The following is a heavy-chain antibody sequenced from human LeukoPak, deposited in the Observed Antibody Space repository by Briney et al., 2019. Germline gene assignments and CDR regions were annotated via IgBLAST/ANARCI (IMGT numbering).Heavy chain of an antibody. CDR1: GYTFTDYY. J-gene: IGHJ4*02. D-gene: IGHD4-23*01. CDR2: VDPEDGET. V-gene: IGHV1-69-2*01. CDR3: ATWGYGGNSYRRAFDY. Sequence: ASVKISCKVSGYTFTDYYMHWVRQAPGKGLEWMGLVDPEDGETIYAEKFQGRVTITADTSTDTAYIELSSLRSEDTAVYYCATWGYGGNSYRRAFDYWGQGTLVTVSS.